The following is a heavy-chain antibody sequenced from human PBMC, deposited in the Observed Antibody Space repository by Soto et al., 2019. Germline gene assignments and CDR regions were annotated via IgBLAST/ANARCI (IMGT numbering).Heavy chain of an antibody. J-gene: IGHJ4*02. CDR2: IGGSGGST. CDR3: AKDPYYDFWSGYYDY. Sequence: EVQLLESGGGLVQPGGSLRLSCAASGFTFSSYAMSWVRQAPGKGLEWVSAIGGSGGSTYYADSVKGRFTISRDNSKNTLYLQMNSLRAEDTAVYYCAKDPYYDFWSGYYDYWGQGTLVTVSS. D-gene: IGHD3-3*01. V-gene: IGHV3-23*01. CDR1: GFTFSSYA.